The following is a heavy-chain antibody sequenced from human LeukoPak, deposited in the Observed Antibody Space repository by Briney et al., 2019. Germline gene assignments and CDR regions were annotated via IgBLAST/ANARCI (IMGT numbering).Heavy chain of an antibody. CDR2: ISAYNGNT. CDR1: GYTFTSYG. D-gene: IGHD6-19*01. J-gene: IGHJ4*02. CDR3: ARVEIQVAGTYDFDY. Sequence: ASVKVSCEASGYTFTSYGTSWVRQAPGQGLEWMGWISAYNGNTNYAQKLQGRVTMTTDTSTSTAYMELRSLRSDDTAVYYCARVEIQVAGTYDFDYWGQGTLVTVSS. V-gene: IGHV1-18*01.